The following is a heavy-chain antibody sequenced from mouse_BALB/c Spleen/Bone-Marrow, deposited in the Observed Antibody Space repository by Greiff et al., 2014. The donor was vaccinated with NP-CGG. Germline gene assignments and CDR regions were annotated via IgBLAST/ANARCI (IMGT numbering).Heavy chain of an antibody. D-gene: IGHD1-1*01. J-gene: IGHJ1*01. CDR1: GYTFTDYA. V-gene: IGHV1S137*01. CDR2: ISTYYGDA. CDR3: ARDGSSWGYFDV. Sequence: VQLVESGAELVRPGVSVKISCKGSGYTFTDYAMHWVKQSHAKSLEWIGVISTYYGDASYNQKFEGKATMTVDKSSSTAYMELARLTSEDSAIYYCARDGSSWGYFDVWGAGTTVTVSS.